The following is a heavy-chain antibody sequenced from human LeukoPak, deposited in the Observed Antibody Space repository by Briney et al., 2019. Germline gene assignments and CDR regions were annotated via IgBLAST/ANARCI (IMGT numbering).Heavy chain of an antibody. CDR3: AKEGAASWDVDV. CDR1: GCIFIGYV. D-gene: IGHD3-3*02. J-gene: IGHJ6*04. CDR2: IRPDGHNK. Sequence: PGGSLRLSCAASGCIFIGYVMHWVRQAPGKGPEWVAFIRPDGHNKYYADSVKGRFMISRDNSKNTVDLQMNSLRGDDTAMYYCAKEGAASWDVDVWGKGTTVTVSS. V-gene: IGHV3-30*02.